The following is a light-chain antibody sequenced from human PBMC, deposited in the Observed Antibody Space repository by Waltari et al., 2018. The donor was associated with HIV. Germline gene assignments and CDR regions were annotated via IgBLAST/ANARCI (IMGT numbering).Light chain of an antibody. J-gene: IGLJ3*02. Sequence: SYELTQPPSVSVSPGQPARITCSGAALPKQYAYWYQQTPGQAPGLVIYKDSERPSGSPERFFGSSSGTTVTLTISGVQAEDEADYYCQSADSSGTPWVFGGGTKLTVL. CDR1: ALPKQY. CDR2: KDS. CDR3: QSADSSGTPWV. V-gene: IGLV3-25*03.